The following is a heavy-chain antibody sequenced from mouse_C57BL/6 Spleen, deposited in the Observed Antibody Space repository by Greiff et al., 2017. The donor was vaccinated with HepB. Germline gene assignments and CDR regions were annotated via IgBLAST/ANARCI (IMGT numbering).Heavy chain of an antibody. D-gene: IGHD2-4*01. J-gene: IGHJ2*01. V-gene: IGHV1-59*01. CDR1: GYTFTSYW. CDR3: AREEGLRRGDY. Sequence: VQLQQPGAELVRPGTSVKLSCKASGYTFTSYWMHWVKQRPGQGLEWIGVIDPSDSYTNYNQKFKGKATLTVDTSSSTAYMQLSILTSEDSAVYYCAREEGLRRGDYWGQGTTLTVSS. CDR2: IDPSDSYT.